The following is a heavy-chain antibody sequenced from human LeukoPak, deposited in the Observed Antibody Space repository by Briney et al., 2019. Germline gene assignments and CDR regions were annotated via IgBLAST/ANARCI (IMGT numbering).Heavy chain of an antibody. J-gene: IGHJ4*02. Sequence: GGSLRLSCAASGFTFSSYAMSWVRKAPGKGLEWVSAISGSGGSTYYADSVKGRFTISRDNSKNTLYLQMNSLRAEDTAVYYCAKDLGIVGTIFDYWGQGTLVTVSS. CDR1: GFTFSSYA. CDR2: ISGSGGST. D-gene: IGHD1-26*01. CDR3: AKDLGIVGTIFDY. V-gene: IGHV3-23*01.